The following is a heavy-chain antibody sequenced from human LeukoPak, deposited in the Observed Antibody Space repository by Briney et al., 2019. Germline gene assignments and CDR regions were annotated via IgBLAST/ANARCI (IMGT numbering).Heavy chain of an antibody. CDR3: ATDQRYAFDY. Sequence: GGPLRFSCATSGFSFTDYPMNWVRQAPGKGLEWISNIRTTAEGAKYAYYADSVKGRVTISRDDGKNTLYPHMNSLRDDDTAVYYCATDQRYAFDYWGQGILVTVSS. CDR2: IRTTAEGAKYA. J-gene: IGHJ4*02. V-gene: IGHV3-48*02. D-gene: IGHD3-9*01. CDR1: GFSFTDYP.